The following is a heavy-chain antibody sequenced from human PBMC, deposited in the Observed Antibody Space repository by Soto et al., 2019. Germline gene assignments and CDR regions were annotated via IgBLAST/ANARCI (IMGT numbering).Heavy chain of an antibody. CDR2: IYTSGST. D-gene: IGHD5-18*01. Sequence: SETLSLTCSVSGTSVSNYYWSWIRQPAGKGLEHIGRIYTSGSTSYNPSLKSRVTMSIDTSQTQIYLNLTSVTAADTAVYYCARGGIQLSYAFDYWGQGILVTVSS. V-gene: IGHV4-4*07. CDR1: GTSVSNYY. CDR3: ARGGIQLSYAFDY. J-gene: IGHJ4*02.